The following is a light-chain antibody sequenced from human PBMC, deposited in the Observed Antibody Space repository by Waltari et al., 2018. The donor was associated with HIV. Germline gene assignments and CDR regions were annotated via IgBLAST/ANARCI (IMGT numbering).Light chain of an antibody. J-gene: IGKJ1*01. CDR1: QGISHS. CDR2: AAS. CDR3: QQYYNSPRT. V-gene: IGKV1-NL1*01. Sequence: DTQMTQSPSSLSASVGDRVTITCRASQGISHSLAWYQQKPGKAPKLLLSAASRLESGVPSRFSGSGSGTDYTLSISSLQPEDFATYYCQQYYNSPRTFGQGTKVEIK.